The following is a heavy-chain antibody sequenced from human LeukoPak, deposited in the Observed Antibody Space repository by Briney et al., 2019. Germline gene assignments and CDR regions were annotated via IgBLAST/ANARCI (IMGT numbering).Heavy chain of an antibody. CDR1: GFTFDDYG. Sequence: PGGSLRLSCAASGFTFDDYGMSWVRQAPGKGLEWVSGINWNGGSTGYADSVKGRFTISRDNSKNTLYLQMNSLRAEDTAVYYCAKGLKALTAGYYYYMDVWGKGTTVTVSS. CDR2: INWNGGST. J-gene: IGHJ6*03. CDR3: AKGLKALTAGYYYYMDV. D-gene: IGHD3-10*01. V-gene: IGHV3-20*04.